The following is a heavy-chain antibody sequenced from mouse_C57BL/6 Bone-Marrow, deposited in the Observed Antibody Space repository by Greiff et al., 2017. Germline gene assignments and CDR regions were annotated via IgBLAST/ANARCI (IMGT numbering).Heavy chain of an antibody. CDR1: GYTFTSYW. CDR2: IDPSDSYT. Sequence: QVQLQQPGAELVKPGASVKLSCKASGYTFTSYWMQWVKQRPGQGLEWIGEIDPSDSYTNYNQKFKGKATLTVDTSSSTAYMQLSSLTSEDSAVYYCAREEDGYPFAYWGQGTLVTVSA. CDR3: AREEDGYPFAY. V-gene: IGHV1-50*01. J-gene: IGHJ3*01. D-gene: IGHD2-3*01.